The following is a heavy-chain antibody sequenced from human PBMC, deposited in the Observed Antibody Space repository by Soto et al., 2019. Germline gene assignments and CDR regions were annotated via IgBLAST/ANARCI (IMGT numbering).Heavy chain of an antibody. CDR1: GGTFSSYT. V-gene: IGHV1-69*02. CDR3: ATSNTGYCSSTSCYDRYYYYYYMDV. D-gene: IGHD2-2*01. Sequence: QVQLVQSGAEVKKPGSSVKVSCKASGGTFSSYTISWVRQAPGQGLEWMGRIIPILGIANYAQKFQGRVTITADKSTSTADMELSSLRSEDTAVYYCATSNTGYCSSTSCYDRYYYYYYMDVWGKGTTVTVSS. CDR2: IIPILGIA. J-gene: IGHJ6*03.